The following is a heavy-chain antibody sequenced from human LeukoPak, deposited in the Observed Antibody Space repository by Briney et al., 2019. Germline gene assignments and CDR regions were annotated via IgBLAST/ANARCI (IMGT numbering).Heavy chain of an antibody. Sequence: GASVKVSCKASGYTFISYGINWVRQAPGQGLEWMGWISAYNGNTNYAQNLQGRVTMTTGTSTSTAYMELRSLRSDDTAVYYCATGYCSSTSCRRSNHYYYYYYMDVWGKGTTVTVSS. J-gene: IGHJ6*03. CDR3: ATGYCSSTSCRRSNHYYYYYYMDV. CDR1: GYTFISYG. CDR2: ISAYNGNT. V-gene: IGHV1-18*01. D-gene: IGHD2-2*01.